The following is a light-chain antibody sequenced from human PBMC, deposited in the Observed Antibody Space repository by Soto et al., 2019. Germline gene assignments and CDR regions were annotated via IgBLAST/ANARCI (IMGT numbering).Light chain of an antibody. J-gene: IGKJ4*01. CDR3: RQYGYSLGLA. V-gene: IGKV3-20*01. CDR2: GAS. Sequence: ENGLTQSPGTLSLSPGERATLSCRASQSVRSNFLAWYQEKPGQAPRLLIYGASSRATGIPDRFSGSGSGTDFTLTISRLEPEDFAVYYCRQYGYSLGLAFGGGTKVDI. CDR1: QSVRSNF.